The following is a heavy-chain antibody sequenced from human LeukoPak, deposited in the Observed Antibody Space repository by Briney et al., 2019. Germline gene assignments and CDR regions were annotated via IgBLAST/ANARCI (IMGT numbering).Heavy chain of an antibody. J-gene: IGHJ4*02. CDR1: GFTFSNYG. D-gene: IGHD5-18*01. V-gene: IGHV3-30*02. CDR3: AKSHGYSYGFDY. Sequence: GGSLRLSCAASGFTFSNYGMHWVRQAPGKGLEWVAFIRYDGRNKYYADSVKGRFTISRDNSKDTLYLQMNSLRAEDTAVYYCAKSHGYSYGFDYWGQGTLVTVSS. CDR2: IRYDGRNK.